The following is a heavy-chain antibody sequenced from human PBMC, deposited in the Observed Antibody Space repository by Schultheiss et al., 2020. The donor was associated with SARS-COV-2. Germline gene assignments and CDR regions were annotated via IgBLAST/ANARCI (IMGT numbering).Heavy chain of an antibody. Sequence: GGSLRLSCAASGFTFSSYAMHWVRQAPGKGLEWVAVISYDGSNKYYADSVKGRFTISRDNSKNTLYLQMNSLKTEDTAVYYCTTSVTMARYYYYGMDVWGQGTTVTVSS. CDR3: TTSVTMARYYYYGMDV. D-gene: IGHD3-10*01. CDR2: ISYDGSNK. J-gene: IGHJ6*02. V-gene: IGHV3-30*04. CDR1: GFTFSSYA.